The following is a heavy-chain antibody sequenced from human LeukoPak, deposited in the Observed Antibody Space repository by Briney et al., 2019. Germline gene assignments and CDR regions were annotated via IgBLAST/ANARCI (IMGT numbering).Heavy chain of an antibody. V-gene: IGHV3-23*01. CDR2: VNADGGNT. CDR3: TKRVKYGGTWDHFAD. D-gene: IGHD1-26*01. CDR1: GFTFDNYR. Sequence: GGSLRLSCAASGFTFDNYRMSWVRQAPGKGLEWVSTVNADGGNTYYADSVKGRFTISRDNSKSTLILQMNSLRVEDTALYYCTKRVKYGGTWDHFADWGQGTLVTVSS. J-gene: IGHJ4*02.